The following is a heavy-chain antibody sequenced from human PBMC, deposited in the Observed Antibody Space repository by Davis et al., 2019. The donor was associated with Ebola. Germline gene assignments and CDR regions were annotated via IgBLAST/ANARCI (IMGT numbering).Heavy chain of an antibody. CDR2: INPNSGGT. CDR1: GYTFTSYD. CDR3: ARAPTWSQINYYCFDY. J-gene: IGHJ4*02. Sequence: ASVKVSCKASGYTFTSYDISWVRQAPGQGLEWMGWINPNSGGTNYAQKFQGRVTMTRDTSISTAYMELSRLRSEDTAVYYCARAPTWSQINYYCFDYWGQGTLVTVSS. V-gene: IGHV1-2*02. D-gene: IGHD3-10*01.